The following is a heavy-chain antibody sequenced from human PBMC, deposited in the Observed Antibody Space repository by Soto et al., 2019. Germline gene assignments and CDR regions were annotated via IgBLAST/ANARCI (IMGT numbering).Heavy chain of an antibody. J-gene: IGHJ4*02. CDR1: GFTFSSYG. CDR3: AKDQSEYSSSSGEGYSDY. V-gene: IGHV3-30*18. CDR2: ISYDGSNK. Sequence: GGSLRLSCAASGFTFSSYGMHWVRQAPGKGLEWVAVISYDGSNKYYADSVKGRFTISRDNSKNTLYLQMNSLRAEDTAVYYCAKDQSEYSSSSGEGYSDYWGQGTLVTVSS. D-gene: IGHD6-6*01.